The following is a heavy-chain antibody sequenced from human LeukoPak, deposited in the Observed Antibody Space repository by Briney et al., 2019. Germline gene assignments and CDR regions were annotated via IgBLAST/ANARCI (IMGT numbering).Heavy chain of an antibody. V-gene: IGHV4-38-2*02. J-gene: IGHJ5*02. CDR2: IYRSTTT. Sequence: PSETLSLTCSVSGDSVRSGFFWAWIGPPPGRGLEWIGSIYRSTTTHRNPSLNSRVTMSVDMSKNQFYLTLRSVTAADTAVYYCASVGGSGPGNWFDPWGQGTLVTVSS. CDR3: ASVGGSGPGNWFDP. CDR1: GDSVRSGFF. D-gene: IGHD3-10*01.